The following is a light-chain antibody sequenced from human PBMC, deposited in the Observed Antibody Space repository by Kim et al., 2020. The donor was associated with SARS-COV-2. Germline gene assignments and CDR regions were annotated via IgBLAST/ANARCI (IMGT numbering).Light chain of an antibody. V-gene: IGKV1-9*01. CDR1: QGIGNY. J-gene: IGKJ4*01. CDR2: AAS. CDR3: QQLNSYPPT. Sequence: ASVGDRVTITCRASQGIGNYLAWYQQSPGKAPKVLIYAASTLQSGVPSRFSGSGSGTDFILTISSLQPEDFATYYCQQLNSYPPTFGGGTKVDIK.